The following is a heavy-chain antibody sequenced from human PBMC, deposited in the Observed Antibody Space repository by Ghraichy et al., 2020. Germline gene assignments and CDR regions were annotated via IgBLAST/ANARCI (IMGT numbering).Heavy chain of an antibody. V-gene: IGHV3-48*03. Sequence: GGSLRLSCEASGFTFSTYEVNWVRQAPGRGLEWVSYISSSGSFIYYADSVKGRFTISRDNTKNSLYLQMSSLRAEDTAVYYCARAPGAIGYYFYAIDVWGQGTTVTVSS. CDR1: GFTFSTYE. D-gene: IGHD2-2*01. J-gene: IGHJ6*02. CDR2: ISSSGSFI. CDR3: ARAPGAIGYYFYAIDV.